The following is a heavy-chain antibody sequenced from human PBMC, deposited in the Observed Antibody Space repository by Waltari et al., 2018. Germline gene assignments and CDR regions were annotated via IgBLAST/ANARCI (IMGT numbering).Heavy chain of an antibody. J-gene: IGHJ6*03. CDR1: GGSFSGYY. CDR3: ARGVTIFYYYYYMDV. V-gene: IGHV4-34*01. CDR2: INHSGST. D-gene: IGHD3-3*01. Sequence: QVQLQQWGAGLLKPSETLSLTCAVYGGSFSGYYWTWIRHPPGKGLEWIGEINHSGSTNYNPSPKSRVTISVDTSKNQFSLKLSSVTAADTAVYYCARGVTIFYYYYYMDVWGKGTTVTVSS.